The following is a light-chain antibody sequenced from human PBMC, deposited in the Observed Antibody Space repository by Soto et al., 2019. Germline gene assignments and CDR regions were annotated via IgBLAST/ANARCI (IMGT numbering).Light chain of an antibody. J-gene: IGLJ1*01. CDR3: GSYTGTIYV. Sequence: QTAPTRLASVTGSPFQPSSIIVPGTCGDVGVYKFVSWYQQHPGKAPKLIIYEVSNRPSGVSSRFSGSMSGNTASLTISGLQAEDEADYYCGSYTGTIYVFGTGTKVTVL. CDR2: EVS. CDR1: CGDVGVYKF. V-gene: IGLV2-14*01.